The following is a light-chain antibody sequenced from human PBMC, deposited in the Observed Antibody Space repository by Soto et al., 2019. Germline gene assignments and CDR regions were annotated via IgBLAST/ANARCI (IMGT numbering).Light chain of an antibody. J-gene: IGLJ2*01. CDR2: DNS. CDR1: RSNIGAGYD. Sequence: QSVLTQPPSLSGAPGQRVTISCTGSRSNIGAGYDVHWYQHLPGTAPKVLIFDNSNRPSGVPDRFSGSKAGTSASLAITGLQAEDEAVYYCHSYDVSLRGPAFGGGTKVTVL. V-gene: IGLV1-40*01. CDR3: HSYDVSLRGPA.